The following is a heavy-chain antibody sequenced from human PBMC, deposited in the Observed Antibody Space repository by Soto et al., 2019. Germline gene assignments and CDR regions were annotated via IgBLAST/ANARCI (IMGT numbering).Heavy chain of an antibody. Sequence: SETLSLTCTVSGGSISSYYWSWIRQPPGKGLEWIGYIYYSGSTNYNPSLKSRVTISVDTSKNQFSLKLSSVTAVDTAVYYCASFRGDFLYDYWGQGTLVTVSS. CDR1: GGSISSYY. CDR2: IYYSGST. D-gene: IGHD4-17*01. CDR3: ASFRGDFLYDY. V-gene: IGHV4-59*01. J-gene: IGHJ4*02.